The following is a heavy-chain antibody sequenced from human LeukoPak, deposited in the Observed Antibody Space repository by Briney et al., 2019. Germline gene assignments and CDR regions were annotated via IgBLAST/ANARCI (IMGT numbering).Heavy chain of an antibody. J-gene: IGHJ3*02. CDR2: INLNGGST. V-gene: IGHV3-20*04. CDR1: GVTFDEYA. CDR3: AREMLLGDAFDI. Sequence: PGGSLRLSCVVSGVTFDEYAINWVRQAPGKGLECVSNINLNGGSTGYGDSVKGRFTISRDNAKNSVFPQMHSPRADEPPLYFCAREMLLGDAFDICGQGKMVIVSS. D-gene: IGHD2/OR15-2a*01.